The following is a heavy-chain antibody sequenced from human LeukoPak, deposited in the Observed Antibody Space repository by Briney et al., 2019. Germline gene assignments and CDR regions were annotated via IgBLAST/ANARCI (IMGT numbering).Heavy chain of an antibody. J-gene: IGHJ4*02. CDR1: GGSISAISGGPYS. D-gene: IGHD2-21*02. CDR2: GHYSGNT. CDR3: ARHGHHGDHDC. Sequence: SETLSLTCTVPGGSISAISGGPYSWGWIRHPPGKGLEWIGSGHYSGNTYNPSLKSRVTISIDTSKNQSSLRVSSVTAADTAVYYCARHGHHGDHDCWGQGILVTVSS. V-gene: IGHV4-39*01.